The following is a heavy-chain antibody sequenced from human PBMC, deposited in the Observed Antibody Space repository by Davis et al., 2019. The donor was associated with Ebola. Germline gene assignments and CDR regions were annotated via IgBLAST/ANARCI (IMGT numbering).Heavy chain of an antibody. CDR2: ISGSGGST. J-gene: IGHJ5*02. V-gene: IGHV3-23*01. D-gene: IGHD2-2*01. CDR1: GFSLSSYW. Sequence: GESMTIYCAASGFSLSSYWMHWVRQAPGKGLEWVSAISGSGGSTYYADSVKGRFTISRDNSKNTLYLQMNSLRAEDTAVYYCAKGAGEYQLLNWFDPWGLGTLVTVSS. CDR3: AKGAGEYQLLNWFDP.